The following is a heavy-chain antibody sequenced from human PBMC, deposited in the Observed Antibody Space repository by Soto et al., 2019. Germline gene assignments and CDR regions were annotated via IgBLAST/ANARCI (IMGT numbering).Heavy chain of an antibody. CDR1: GGSISSYY. CDR3: ARAEGYSYGPYYYYYAMDV. J-gene: IGHJ6*02. CDR2: IYYSGST. D-gene: IGHD5-18*01. V-gene: IGHV4-59*01. Sequence: SETLSLTCTVSGGSISSYYWSWIRQPPGKGLEWIGYIYYSGSTNYNPSLKSRVTISVDTSKNQFSLKLSSVTAADTAVYYCARAEGYSYGPYYYYYAMDVWGQGTTVT.